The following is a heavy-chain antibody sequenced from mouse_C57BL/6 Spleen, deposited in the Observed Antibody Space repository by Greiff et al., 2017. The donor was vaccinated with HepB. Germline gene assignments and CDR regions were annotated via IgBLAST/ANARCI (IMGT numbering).Heavy chain of an antibody. V-gene: IGHV1-80*01. J-gene: IGHJ1*03. CDR3: ARPLYYDGSPYWYFDV. Sequence: VQLQQSGAELVKPGASVKISCKASGYAFSSYWMNWVKQRPGKGLEWIGQIYPGDGDTNYNGKFKGKATLTADKSSSTAYMQLSSLTSEDSAVYFCARPLYYDGSPYWYFDVWGTGTTVTVSS. CDR1: GYAFSSYW. CDR2: IYPGDGDT. D-gene: IGHD1-1*01.